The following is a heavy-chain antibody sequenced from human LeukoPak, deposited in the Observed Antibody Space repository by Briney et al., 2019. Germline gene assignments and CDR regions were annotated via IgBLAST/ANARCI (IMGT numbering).Heavy chain of an antibody. CDR2: IYYSGDT. Sequence: PSETLSLTCIVSGDSINTKNYCWGWIRQPPEKGLEWIGSIYYSGDTYYNPSLKSRVTLSIDTSKNQFSLRLSSVTAADTAVYHCARHSYGTFDYWGQGSLVTVSS. CDR1: GDSINTKNYC. D-gene: IGHD5-18*01. CDR3: ARHSYGTFDY. V-gene: IGHV4-39*01. J-gene: IGHJ4*02.